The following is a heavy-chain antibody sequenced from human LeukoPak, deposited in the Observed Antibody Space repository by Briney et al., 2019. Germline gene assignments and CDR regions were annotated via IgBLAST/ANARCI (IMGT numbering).Heavy chain of an antibody. CDR2: IAGSGGYI. CDR1: GFSFSSYS. D-gene: IGHD3-9*01. CDR3: AKFRLSNYDILTGYYYYLDY. V-gene: IGHV3-21*01. J-gene: IGHJ4*02. Sequence: GGSLRLSCAASGFSFSSYSMIWVRQAPGKGLEWVSSIAGSGGYIYYADSVKGRFTISRDNAKNSLYLQMNSLRAEDTAVYYCAKFRLSNYDILTGYYYYLDYWRQGSLVSVSS.